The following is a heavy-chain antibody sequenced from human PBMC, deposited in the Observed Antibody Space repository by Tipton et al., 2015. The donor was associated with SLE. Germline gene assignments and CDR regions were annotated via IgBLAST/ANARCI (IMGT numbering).Heavy chain of an antibody. V-gene: IGHV4-39*07. CDR2: VYYSETT. D-gene: IGHD5-18*01. CDR3: ARSNIYTAMANS. Sequence: TLSLTCTVSGGSISRGSFCWGWIRQPPGKGLEWIGSVYYSETTYYNPSLRSRVTISLDTSKNQISLNLSSVTAADTAVYYCARSNIYTAMANSWGQGTLVTVSS. J-gene: IGHJ5*02. CDR1: GGSISRGSFC.